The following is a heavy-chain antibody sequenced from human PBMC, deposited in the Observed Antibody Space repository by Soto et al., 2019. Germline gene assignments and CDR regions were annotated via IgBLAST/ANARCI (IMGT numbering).Heavy chain of an antibody. CDR2: IYYSGST. J-gene: IGHJ4*02. Sequence: QVQLQESGPGLVKPSQTLSLTCTVSGGSISSGGYSWSWIRQHPGTGLEWIGYIYYSGSTYYTPSLNSRVTIPVDASKNRFSLKLSSVTAADTAVYYCARFVDTAMVSGGAKACDYWGQGTLVTVSS. V-gene: IGHV4-31*03. D-gene: IGHD5-18*01. CDR3: ARFVDTAMVSGGAKACDY. CDR1: GGSISSGGYS.